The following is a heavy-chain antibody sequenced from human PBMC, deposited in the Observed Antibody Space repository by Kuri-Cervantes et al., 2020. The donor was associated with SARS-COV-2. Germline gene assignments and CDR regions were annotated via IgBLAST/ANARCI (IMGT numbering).Heavy chain of an antibody. D-gene: IGHD1-14*01. CDR2: INHSGST. J-gene: IGHJ5*02. CDR1: GGSFSGYY. V-gene: IGHV4-34*01. CDR3: ARHRWFDP. Sequence: SETLSLTCAVYGGSFSGYYRSWIRQPPGKGLEWIGKINHSGSTNYNPSLKSRVTISVDTSKNQFSLKLSSVTAADTAVYYCARHRWFDPWGQGTLVTVSS.